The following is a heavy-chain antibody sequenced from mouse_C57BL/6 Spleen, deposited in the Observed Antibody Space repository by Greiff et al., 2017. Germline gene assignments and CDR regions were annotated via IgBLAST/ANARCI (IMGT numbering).Heavy chain of an antibody. Sequence: EVKLVESGGGLVQPGGSMKLSCAASGFTFSDAWMDWVRQSPEKGLEWVAEIRNKANNHATYYAESVKGRFTISRDDSKSSVYLQMNSLRAEDTGIYYCTRPYYYGSSYPYWYFDVWGTGTTVTVSS. CDR3: TRPYYYGSSYPYWYFDV. D-gene: IGHD1-1*01. CDR1: GFTFSDAW. CDR2: IRNKANNHAT. J-gene: IGHJ1*03. V-gene: IGHV6-6*01.